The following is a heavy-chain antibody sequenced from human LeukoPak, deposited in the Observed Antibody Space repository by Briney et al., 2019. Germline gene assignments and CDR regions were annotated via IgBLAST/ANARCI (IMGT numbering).Heavy chain of an antibody. D-gene: IGHD5-24*01. CDR3: AREKRDGYGNDAFDI. CDR2: IYYSGST. V-gene: IGHV4-59*01. Sequence: SETPSLACTVSGGSISSYYWGWIRQPPRKGLEWVGDIYYSGSTNYNPSLKSRVTISVDTSKNQFSLKLSSVTAADTAVYYCAREKRDGYGNDAFDIWGQGTMVTVSS. CDR1: GGSISSYY. J-gene: IGHJ3*02.